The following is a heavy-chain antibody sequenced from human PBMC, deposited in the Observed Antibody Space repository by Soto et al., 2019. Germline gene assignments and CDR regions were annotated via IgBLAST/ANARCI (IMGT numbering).Heavy chain of an antibody. V-gene: IGHV1-2*02. Sequence: ASVKVSCKASGYTFTDHYMNWVRQAPGQGLEWMGWVNPNTGVTRYAQKFQGRVTMTRDTSINTAYMELSGLTSDDTAVYYCTTLRLGPWGQGTLVTVSS. D-gene: IGHD3-9*01. J-gene: IGHJ5*02. CDR1: GYTFTDHY. CDR2: VNPNTGVT. CDR3: TTLRLGP.